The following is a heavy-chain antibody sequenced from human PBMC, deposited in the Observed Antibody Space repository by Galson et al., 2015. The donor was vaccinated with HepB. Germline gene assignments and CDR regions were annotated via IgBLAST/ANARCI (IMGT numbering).Heavy chain of an antibody. J-gene: IGHJ6*03. CDR3: ARYSYCTNGVCHFYYYMDV. Sequence: SVKVSCKASGYTFTSYGISWVRQAPGQGLEWMGWISAYNGNTNYAQKLQGRVTMTTDTSTSTAYMELRSLRSDDTAVYYCARYSYCTNGVCHFYYYMDVWGKGTTVTVSS. CDR2: ISAYNGNT. CDR1: GYTFTSYG. V-gene: IGHV1-18*01. D-gene: IGHD2-8*01.